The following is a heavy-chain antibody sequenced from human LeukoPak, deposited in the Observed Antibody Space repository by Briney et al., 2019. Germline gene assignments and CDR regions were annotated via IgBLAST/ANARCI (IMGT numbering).Heavy chain of an antibody. D-gene: IGHD2/OR15-2a*01. CDR2: INPSGGST. CDR3: ALIIGGLPTFDY. J-gene: IGHJ4*02. V-gene: IGHV1-46*01. Sequence: ASVKVSCKASGYTFTSYYMHWVRQAPGQGLEWMGIINPSGGSTSYAQKFQGRVTMTRDTSTSTVYMGLSSLRSEDTAVYYCALIIGGLPTFDYWGQGTLVTVSS. CDR1: GYTFTSYY.